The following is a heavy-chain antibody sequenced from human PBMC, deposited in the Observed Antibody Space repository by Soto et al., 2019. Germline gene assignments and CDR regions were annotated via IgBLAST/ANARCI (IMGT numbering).Heavy chain of an antibody. CDR1: GFTFSSYG. Sequence: SLRLSCAASGFTFSSYGMHWVRQAPGKGLEWVAVIWYDGSNKYYADSVKGRFTISRDNSKNTLYLQMNSLRAEDTAVYYCAREESYKNGMDVWGQGTTVTVSS. CDR2: IWYDGSNK. J-gene: IGHJ6*02. D-gene: IGHD1-20*01. CDR3: AREESYKNGMDV. V-gene: IGHV3-33*01.